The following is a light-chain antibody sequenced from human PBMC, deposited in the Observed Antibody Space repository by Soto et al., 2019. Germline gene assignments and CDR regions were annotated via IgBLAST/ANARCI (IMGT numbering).Light chain of an antibody. V-gene: IGLV1-47*01. CDR3: QSYDSTLSARYV. J-gene: IGLJ1*01. Sequence: QSVLTQPPSVSGTPGHKVSISCSGSSSNIGSNYVYWYQQLPGTAPKLLISKNDQRPSGVPDRISGSKSGASASLAITGLQAEDEGDYYCQSYDSTLSARYVFGTGTKLTVL. CDR1: SSNIGSNY. CDR2: KND.